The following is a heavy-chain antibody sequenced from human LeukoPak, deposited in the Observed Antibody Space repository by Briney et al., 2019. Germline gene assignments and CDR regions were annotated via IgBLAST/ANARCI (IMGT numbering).Heavy chain of an antibody. Sequence: ASVKVSCKASGYTFTSYGISWVRQAPGQGLEWMGWISAYNGNTNYAQKLQGRVTMTTDTSTSTAYMELRSLRFDDTAVYYCARDLGGTDYYDSSVPFDYWGQGTLVTVSS. D-gene: IGHD3-22*01. CDR2: ISAYNGNT. V-gene: IGHV1-18*01. J-gene: IGHJ4*02. CDR3: ARDLGGTDYYDSSVPFDY. CDR1: GYTFTSYG.